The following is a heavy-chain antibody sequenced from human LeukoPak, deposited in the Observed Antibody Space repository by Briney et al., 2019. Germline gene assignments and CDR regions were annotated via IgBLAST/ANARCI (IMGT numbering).Heavy chain of an antibody. CDR1: GFTFSSSG. V-gene: IGHV3-33*06. D-gene: IGHD6-6*01. CDR2: IWYDGSNK. Sequence: GGSLRLSCAASGFTFSSSGMHWVRQAPGKGLEWVAVIWYDGSNKHYADSVKGRFTISRDNSKNTLYLQMNSLRAEDTAVYYCAKDQYSRDRATLFDYWGQGTLVTVSS. CDR3: AKDQYSRDRATLFDY. J-gene: IGHJ4*02.